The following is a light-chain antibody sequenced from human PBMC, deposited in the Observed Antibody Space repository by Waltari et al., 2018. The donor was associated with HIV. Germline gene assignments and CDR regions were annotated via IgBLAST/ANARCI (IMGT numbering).Light chain of an antibody. CDR3: QQLKTYPVT. CDR1: QGVGSY. CDR2: AVS. V-gene: IGKV1-9*01. Sequence: IQLTQSPSFMSASVGDRVRITCRATQGVGSYLAWYQKKPGKAPKLLIYAVSVLQSGVPSRFSGSGSGTEFTLTISGLQPEDLATYCCQQLKTYPVTFCGGTKV. J-gene: IGKJ4*01.